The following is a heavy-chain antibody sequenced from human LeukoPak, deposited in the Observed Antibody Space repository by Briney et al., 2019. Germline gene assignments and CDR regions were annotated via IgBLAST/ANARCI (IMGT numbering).Heavy chain of an antibody. J-gene: IGHJ6*03. Sequence: SETLSLTCTVSDGSISSGSYYWTWVRQPAGKGLEWIGRIYTNGGTNYNPSLKSRVTISIDTAKNQISLKVRSVTAADTAIYYCAGGHSGSSAKILYYYYMDVWGKGTTVTVSS. D-gene: IGHD1-26*01. CDR2: IYTNGGT. V-gene: IGHV4-61*02. CDR3: AGGHSGSSAKILYYYYMDV. CDR1: DGSISSGSYY.